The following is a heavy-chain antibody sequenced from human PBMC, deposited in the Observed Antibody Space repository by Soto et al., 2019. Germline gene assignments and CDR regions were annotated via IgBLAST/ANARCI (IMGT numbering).Heavy chain of an antibody. CDR2: INSDGSST. Sequence: GGSLRLSCVASGFTFSSYWMHWVRQGPGKGLAWVSRINSDGSSTAYADSVKGRFTVSRDNAKNTLYLQMNSLRAEDTAVYFCARDPAPSGWYDYWGQGTLVTVSS. D-gene: IGHD6-19*01. J-gene: IGHJ4*02. CDR3: ARDPAPSGWYDY. V-gene: IGHV3-74*01. CDR1: GFTFSSYW.